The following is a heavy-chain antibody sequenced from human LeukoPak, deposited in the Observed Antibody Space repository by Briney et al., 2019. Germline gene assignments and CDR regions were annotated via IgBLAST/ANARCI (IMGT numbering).Heavy chain of an antibody. J-gene: IGHJ5*02. CDR1: GGSFSGYY. CDR3: ARDSSSGWYGSNWFDP. CDR2: INHSRST. Sequence: PSETLSLTCAVYGGSFSGYYWSWIRQPPGKGLEWIGEINHSRSTNYNPSLKSRVTISVDTSKNQFSLKLSSVTAADTAVYYCARDSSSGWYGSNWFDPWGQGTLVTVSS. V-gene: IGHV4-34*01. D-gene: IGHD6-19*01.